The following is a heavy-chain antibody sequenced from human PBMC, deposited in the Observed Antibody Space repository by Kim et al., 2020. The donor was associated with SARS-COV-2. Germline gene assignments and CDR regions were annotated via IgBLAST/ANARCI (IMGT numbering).Heavy chain of an antibody. J-gene: IGHJ4*02. V-gene: IGHV3-30*04. CDR3: ARDRSSSCHDY. Sequence: GGSLRLSCAASGFTFSSYAMHWVRQAPGKGLEWVAAISYDGSYKYYADSVKGRFTISRDNSKNTLYLQMNSLRAEDTAVYYCARDRSSSCHDYWGEGTLCTVSS. CDR1: GFTFSSYA. CDR2: ISYDGSYK. D-gene: IGHD6-13*01.